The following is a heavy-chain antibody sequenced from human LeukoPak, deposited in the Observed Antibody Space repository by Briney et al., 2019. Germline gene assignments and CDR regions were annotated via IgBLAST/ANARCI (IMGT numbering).Heavy chain of an antibody. V-gene: IGHV3-21*01. CDR3: ARDYYDSSGYLYYFDY. J-gene: IGHJ4*02. D-gene: IGHD3-22*01. CDR1: GSTFSSYS. Sequence: PGGSLRLSCAASGSTFSSYSMNWVRQAPGKGLEWVSSISSSSSYIYYADSVKGRFTISRDNAKNSLYLQMNSLRAEDTAVYYCARDYYDSSGYLYYFDYWGQGTLVTVSS. CDR2: ISSSSSYI.